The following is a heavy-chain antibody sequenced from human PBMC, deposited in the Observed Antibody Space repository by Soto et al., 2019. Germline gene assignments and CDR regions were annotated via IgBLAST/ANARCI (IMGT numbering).Heavy chain of an antibody. V-gene: IGHV1-69*13. CDR2: IILPFGTP. CDR1: GGTFSSYA. CDR3: ARGPDYEGSSDY. D-gene: IGHD4-17*01. Sequence: GASVEVSCKASGGTFSSYAISWVRQAPGQGLEWMGVIILPFGTPNYAQTFQGRVTITADESMTTAYMELSGLRSEDTAVYYCARGPDYEGSSDYWGRGTLVTVSS. J-gene: IGHJ4*02.